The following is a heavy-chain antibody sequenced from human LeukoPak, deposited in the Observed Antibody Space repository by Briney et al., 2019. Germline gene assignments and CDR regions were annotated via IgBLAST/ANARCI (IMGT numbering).Heavy chain of an antibody. J-gene: IGHJ4*02. CDR1: GGTFSSYA. D-gene: IGHD4-17*01. CDR3: ARGTSYGDYSGY. Sequence: GASVKVSCKASGGTFSSYAISWVRQAPGQGLEWMGGIIPIFGTANYAQKFQGRVTMTRDTSTSTVYMELSSLRSEDTAVYYCARGTSYGDYSGYWGQGTLVTVSS. V-gene: IGHV1-69*05. CDR2: IIPIFGTA.